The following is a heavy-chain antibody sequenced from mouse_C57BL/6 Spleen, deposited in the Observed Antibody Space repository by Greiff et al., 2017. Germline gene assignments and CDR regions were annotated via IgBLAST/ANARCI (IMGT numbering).Heavy chain of an antibody. CDR2: IYPGDGDT. D-gene: IGHD2-1*01. CDR1: GYAFSSYW. J-gene: IGHJ2*01. Sequence: QVQLKQSGAELVKPGASVKISCKASGYAFSSYWMNWVKQRPGKGLEWIGQIYPGDGDTNYNGKFKGKATLTADKSSSTAYMQLSSLTSEDSAVYFCARMIYPIPLFDYWGQGTTLTVSS. CDR3: ARMIYPIPLFDY. V-gene: IGHV1-80*01.